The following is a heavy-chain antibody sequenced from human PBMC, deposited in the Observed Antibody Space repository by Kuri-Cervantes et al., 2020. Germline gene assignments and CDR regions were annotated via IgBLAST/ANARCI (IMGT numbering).Heavy chain of an antibody. Sequence: GESLKISCAASGFTFSSYGMHWVRQAPGKGLEWVAVIWYDGSNKYYAASVKGRFTLSRDNSKNTLYLQMYSLRPDDTAVYYCAKAQQQLDHFTNFFHYWGQGALVTVSS. V-gene: IGHV3-30*02. CDR3: AKAQQQLDHFTNFFHY. CDR1: GFTFSSYG. D-gene: IGHD6-13*01. CDR2: IWYDGSNK. J-gene: IGHJ4*02.